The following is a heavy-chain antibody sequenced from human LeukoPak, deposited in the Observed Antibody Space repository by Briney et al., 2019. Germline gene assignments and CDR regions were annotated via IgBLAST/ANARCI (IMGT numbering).Heavy chain of an antibody. D-gene: IGHD7-27*01. V-gene: IGHV3-30*02. J-gene: IGHJ4*02. CDR2: IRYDGSDK. CDR1: GFTFSSYG. CDR3: AKEGTGEFDY. Sequence: GGSLRLSCAASGFTFSSYGMHWVRQAPGKGLEWVAFIRYDGSDKYYADSVKGRFTISRDNSKNTPYLQMNSLRAEDTAVYYCAKEGTGEFDYWGQGTLVTVSS.